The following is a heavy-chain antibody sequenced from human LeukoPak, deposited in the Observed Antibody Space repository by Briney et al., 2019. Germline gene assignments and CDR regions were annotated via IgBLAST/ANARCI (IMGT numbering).Heavy chain of an antibody. V-gene: IGHV3-21*01. D-gene: IGHD3-3*01. CDR2: ISSSSSYI. CDR1: GFTFSSYS. J-gene: IGHJ6*02. Sequence: GGSPRLSCAASGFTFSSYSMNWVRQAPGKGLEWVSSISSSSSYIYYADSVKGRFTISRDNAKNSLYLQMNSLRAEDTAVYYCAVTYYDFWSAQGYGMDVWGQGTTVTVSS. CDR3: AVTYYDFWSAQGYGMDV.